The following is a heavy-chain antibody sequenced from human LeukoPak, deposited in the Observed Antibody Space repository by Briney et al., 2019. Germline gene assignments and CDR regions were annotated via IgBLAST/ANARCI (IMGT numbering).Heavy chain of an antibody. J-gene: IGHJ4*01. D-gene: IGHD6-6*01. V-gene: IGHV3-23*01. CDR2: ITDSGDST. Sequence: PGESLRLSCAASGFTFSSNAMNWVRQAPGKGLEWVSGITDSGDSTYYADSVKGRFTISRDNSKSTVYLQMNSLRVEDTAVYHCGKERYGSSSVVDYWGHGTLVTVSS. CDR1: GFTFSSNA. CDR3: GKERYGSSSVVDY.